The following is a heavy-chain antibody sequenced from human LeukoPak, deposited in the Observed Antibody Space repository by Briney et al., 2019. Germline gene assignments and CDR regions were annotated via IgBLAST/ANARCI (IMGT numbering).Heavy chain of an antibody. Sequence: GGSLRLSCAASGFTVSSYYMTWVRQAPGKGLEWVSVMYSGGSTYYADSVKGRVAISRDNSQNTVFLQMNSVRVEDTAVYYCARSYSNHLFGMDIWGQGTAVTVSS. J-gene: IGHJ6*02. CDR3: ARSYSNHLFGMDI. D-gene: IGHD4-11*01. V-gene: IGHV3-66*01. CDR2: MYSGGST. CDR1: GFTVSSYY.